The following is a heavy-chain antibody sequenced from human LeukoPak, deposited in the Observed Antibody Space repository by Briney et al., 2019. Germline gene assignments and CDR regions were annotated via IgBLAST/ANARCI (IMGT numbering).Heavy chain of an antibody. CDR2: ISYDGSNN. D-gene: IGHD3-22*01. CDR3: EKPLDDSSGYDAFDI. Sequence: GGSLILSCAASGFTFSSYGMHWVRQAPGKGLEWVAVISYDGSNNYYADSLNGRFTISIDNSKNTRYLQMNSLRAEDTAVYYCEKPLDDSSGYDAFDIWGQGTMVTVSS. CDR1: GFTFSSYG. V-gene: IGHV3-30*18. J-gene: IGHJ3*02.